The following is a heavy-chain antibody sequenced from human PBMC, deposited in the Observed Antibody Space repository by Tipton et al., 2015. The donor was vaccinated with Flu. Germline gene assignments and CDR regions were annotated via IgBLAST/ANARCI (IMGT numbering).Heavy chain of an antibody. Sequence: SGFSFNSYGMYWVRQAPGKGLEWVAVIWYDGSDKYYADSVKGRFTISRDNSKKTLYLQMNSLRAEDTAVYYCARGMSVITFYYGMDVWGQGP. CDR2: IWYDGSDK. CDR1: GFSFNSYG. D-gene: IGHD3-16*01. CDR3: ARGMSVITFYYGMDV. V-gene: IGHV3-33*07. J-gene: IGHJ6*02.